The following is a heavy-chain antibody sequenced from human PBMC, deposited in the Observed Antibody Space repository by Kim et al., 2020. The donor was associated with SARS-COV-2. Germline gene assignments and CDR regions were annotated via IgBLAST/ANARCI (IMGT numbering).Heavy chain of an antibody. CDR2: ISYDGSNK. V-gene: IGHV3-30*03. CDR1: GFTFSSYG. J-gene: IGHJ4*02. D-gene: IGHD6-6*01. CDR3: ASPLRGGSSSMGFDY. Sequence: GGSLRLSCAASGFTFSSYGMHWVRQAPGKGLEWVAVISYDGSNKYYADSVKGRFTISRDNSKNTLYLQMNSLRAEDTAVYYCASPLRGGSSSMGFDYWGQGTLVTVSS.